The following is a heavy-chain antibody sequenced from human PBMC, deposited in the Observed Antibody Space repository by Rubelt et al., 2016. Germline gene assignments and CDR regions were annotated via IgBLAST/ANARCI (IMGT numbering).Heavy chain of an antibody. V-gene: IGHV1-69*01. CDR2: IIPIFGTA. Sequence: QVQLVQSGAEVKKPGSSVKVSCKASGGTFSSYAISWVRQAPGQGLEWMGGIIPIFGTANYAQKFQGGVTITADESTSTANMEVSSLRSEDTGGYYGAGDFLEWSDAFDIWGQGTMVTVSS. CDR3: AGDFLEWSDAFDI. CDR1: GGTFSSYA. D-gene: IGHD3-3*01. J-gene: IGHJ3*02.